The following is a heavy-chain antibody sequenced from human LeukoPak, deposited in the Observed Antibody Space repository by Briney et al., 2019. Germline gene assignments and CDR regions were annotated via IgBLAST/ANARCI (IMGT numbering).Heavy chain of an antibody. CDR1: GFTFSSYG. J-gene: IGHJ6*03. CDR3: AKSSYCSSTSCSYVYYYYMDV. D-gene: IGHD2-2*01. V-gene: IGHV3-33*03. Sequence: GGSLRLSCAASGFTFSSYGMHGVRQAPGEGLEWVTVMLYDGTNKYYADSVRGRHTISRDNSKNTLSVQMNTLRAGHRAVYYCAKSSYCSSTSCSYVYYYYMDVWGKGTTVTISS. CDR2: MLYDGTNK.